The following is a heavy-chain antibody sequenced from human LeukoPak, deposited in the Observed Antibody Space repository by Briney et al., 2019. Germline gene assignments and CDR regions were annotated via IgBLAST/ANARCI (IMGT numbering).Heavy chain of an antibody. Sequence: GGSLRLSCAASGFTFSSYEMNWVRQAPGKGLEWVSYISSSGSTIYYADSVKGRFTISRDNAKNSLYLQMNSLRAEDTAVYYCAREIGYYYGSGSSIPYGYWGQGTLVTVSS. V-gene: IGHV3-48*03. CDR1: GFTFSSYE. J-gene: IGHJ4*02. CDR2: ISSSGSTI. CDR3: AREIGYYYGSGSSIPYGY. D-gene: IGHD3-10*01.